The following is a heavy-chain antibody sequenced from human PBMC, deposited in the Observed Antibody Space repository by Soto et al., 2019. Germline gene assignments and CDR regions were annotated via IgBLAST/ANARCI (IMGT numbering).Heavy chain of an antibody. J-gene: IGHJ4*02. Sequence: QVQLVQSGAEVKKPGASGKDSCKASGYPFTSYGISWVRQAPGQGFEWMGWISAYNGNTNYAQKLQGRVTMTTDTTTSTDDMELRSLRSDNSAVYYCARAGVGFRELPADYWGQGTPVTVST. CDR2: ISAYNGNT. CDR1: GYPFTSYG. D-gene: IGHD3-10*01. CDR3: ARAGVGFRELPADY. V-gene: IGHV1-18*04.